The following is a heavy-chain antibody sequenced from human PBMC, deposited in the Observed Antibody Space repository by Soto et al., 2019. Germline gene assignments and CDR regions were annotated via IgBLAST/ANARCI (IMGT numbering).Heavy chain of an antibody. CDR1: GFTFSSYG. D-gene: IGHD6-13*01. J-gene: IGHJ4*02. CDR2: ISYDGSNK. Sequence: PGGSLRLSCAASGFTFSSYGMHWVRQAPGKGLEWVAVISYDGSNKYYADSVKGRFTISRDNSKNTLYLQMNSLRAEDTAVYYCAKDWASYSSSWFDYWGQGTLVTVSS. CDR3: AKDWASYSSSWFDY. V-gene: IGHV3-30*18.